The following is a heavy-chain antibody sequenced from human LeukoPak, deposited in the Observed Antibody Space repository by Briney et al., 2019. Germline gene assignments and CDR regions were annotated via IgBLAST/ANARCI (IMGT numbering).Heavy chain of an antibody. Sequence: SETLSLTCAVSGGSISSSNWWSWVRQPPGKGLEWIGEIYHSGSTNYNPSLKSRVTISVDKSKNQFSLKLSSVTAADTAVYYCARDCGGDCYSDYWGQGTLVTVPS. CDR3: ARDCGGDCYSDY. J-gene: IGHJ4*02. CDR1: GGSISSSNW. V-gene: IGHV4-4*02. CDR2: IYHSGST. D-gene: IGHD2-21*02.